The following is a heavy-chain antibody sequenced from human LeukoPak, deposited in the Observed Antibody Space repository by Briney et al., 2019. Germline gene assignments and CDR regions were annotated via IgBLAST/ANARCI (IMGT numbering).Heavy chain of an antibody. CDR2: INHSGST. CDR1: GGSFSGYY. CDR3: ARGVGGDYYYYYMDV. V-gene: IGHV4-34*01. Sequence: PSETLSLTCAVYGGSFSGYYWSWIRQPPGKGLEWIGEINHSGSTNYNPSLKGRVTISVDTSKNQFSLKLSSVTAADTAVYYCARGVGGDYYYYYMDVWGKGTTVTVSS. J-gene: IGHJ6*03.